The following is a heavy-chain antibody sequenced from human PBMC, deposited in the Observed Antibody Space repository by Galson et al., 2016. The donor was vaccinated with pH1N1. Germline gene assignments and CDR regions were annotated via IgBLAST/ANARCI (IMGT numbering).Heavy chain of an antibody. D-gene: IGHD3-22*01. CDR2: IAYDGKTI. CDR3: ARMKPDYYDSSGFLDY. J-gene: IGHJ4*02. Sequence: SLRLSCAASGFTFSSYGMHWVRQAPGRGLEWVALIAYDGKTIYYTDSVKGRFAISRDNSKNTLYLQMDSLSAEDTAVYYCARMKPDYYDSSGFLDYWGLGTLVTVSS. CDR1: GFTFSSYG. V-gene: IGHV3-30*03.